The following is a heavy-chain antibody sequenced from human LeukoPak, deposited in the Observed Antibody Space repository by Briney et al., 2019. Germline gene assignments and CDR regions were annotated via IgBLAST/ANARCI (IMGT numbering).Heavy chain of an antibody. V-gene: IGHV3-7*01. CDR1: GFTFSSSW. J-gene: IGHJ4*02. CDR3: ARLRRYSSGEEYRIYDSSGYYYKY. CDR2: IKGDGSLL. Sequence: GGSLRLSCEASGFTFSSSWMNWVRQSPGKGLEWVANIKGDGSLLYYVDSVKGRFTISRDNAKNSLYLQMNSLRAEDTAVYYCARLRRYSSGEEYRIYDSSGYYYKYWGQGTLVTVSS. D-gene: IGHD3-22*01.